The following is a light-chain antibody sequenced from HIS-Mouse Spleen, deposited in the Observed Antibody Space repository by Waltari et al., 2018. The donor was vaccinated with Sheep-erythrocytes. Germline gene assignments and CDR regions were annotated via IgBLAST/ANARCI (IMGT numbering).Light chain of an antibody. V-gene: IGLV2-11*01. J-gene: IGLJ1*01. CDR3: CSYAGSYNHV. CDR1: SRDVGGYNY. CDR2: DVS. Sequence: QSALTQPRSVSGSPGQSVTISCTGTSRDVGGYNYVSWYQPHPGKAPKLMLYDVSKRPSGVPDRFSGSKSGNTASLTISGLQAEDEADYYCCSYAGSYNHVFATGTKVTVL.